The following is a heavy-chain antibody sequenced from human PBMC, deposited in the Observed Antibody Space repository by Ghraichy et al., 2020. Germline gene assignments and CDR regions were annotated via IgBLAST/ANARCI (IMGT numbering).Heavy chain of an antibody. J-gene: IGHJ6*03. CDR3: ARGTSTYYYDSSGYGGDYYYMDV. D-gene: IGHD3-22*01. V-gene: IGHV3-74*01. CDR1: GFTFSSYW. CDR2: INSDGSST. Sequence: GGSLRLSCAASGFTFSSYWMHWVRQAPGKGLVWVSRINSDGSSTSYADSVKGRFTISRDNAKNTLYLQMNSLRAEDTAVYYCARGTSTYYYDSSGYGGDYYYMDVWGKGTTVTVSS.